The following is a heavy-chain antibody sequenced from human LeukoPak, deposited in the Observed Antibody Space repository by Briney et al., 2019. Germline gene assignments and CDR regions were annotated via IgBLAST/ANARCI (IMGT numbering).Heavy chain of an antibody. V-gene: IGHV3-30*02. J-gene: IGHJ3*02. CDR1: GFTFNSYD. D-gene: IGHD4-17*01. CDR3: ARDTLVYADSPDAFDI. Sequence: GGSLRLSCAASGFTFNSYDMHWVRQAPGKGLEWVAFVQYDGGNKYYADSVKGRFTISRDNSKNTLYLQMNSLRDEDTAVYYCARDTLVYADSPDAFDIWGQGTMVTVSS. CDR2: VQYDGGNK.